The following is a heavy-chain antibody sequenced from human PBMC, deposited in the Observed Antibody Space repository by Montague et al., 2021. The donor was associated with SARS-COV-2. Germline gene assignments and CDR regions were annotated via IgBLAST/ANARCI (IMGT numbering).Heavy chain of an antibody. CDR3: ASGLGYGDYGDY. Sequence: SPRLSCAASGLTVNSNFMTWVRQAPGKGLEWVSVIYAGGGTDYADSVKGRFTVSRDNSKNTLYLQMNSLRVDDTALYYCASGLGYGDYGDYWGQGTLVTVSS. V-gene: IGHV3-53*01. CDR1: GLTVNSNF. J-gene: IGHJ4*02. CDR2: IYAGGGT. D-gene: IGHD4-17*01.